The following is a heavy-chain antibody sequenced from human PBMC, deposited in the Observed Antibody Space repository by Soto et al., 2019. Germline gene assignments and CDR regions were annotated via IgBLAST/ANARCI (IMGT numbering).Heavy chain of an antibody. D-gene: IGHD2-15*01. J-gene: IGHJ4*02. V-gene: IGHV1-69*12. Sequence: QVQLVQSGAEVKKPGSSVKVSCKASGGTFSSDSFSWVRQAPGQGLEWMGGINPMFDTPIYAQKFQDRVTITADEYTSTAYMQLSSLRSGDTAVYYCARSGGLDRDFNYWGQGSLVTVSS. CDR2: INPMFDTP. CDR1: GGTFSSDS. CDR3: ARSGGLDRDFNY.